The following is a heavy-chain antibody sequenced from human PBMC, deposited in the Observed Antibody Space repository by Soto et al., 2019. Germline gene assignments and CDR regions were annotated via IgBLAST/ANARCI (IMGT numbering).Heavy chain of an antibody. Sequence: QVQLVQSGAEVKKPGSSVKVSCKASGGTFSSYTISWVRQAPGQGLEWMGRIIPILGIANYAQKFQVRVTITADKSTSTAYMELSSLRSEDTAVYYCARDRMATIHYFDYWGQGTLVTVSS. CDR1: GGTFSSYT. CDR3: ARDRMATIHYFDY. D-gene: IGHD5-12*01. J-gene: IGHJ4*02. CDR2: IIPILGIA. V-gene: IGHV1-69*08.